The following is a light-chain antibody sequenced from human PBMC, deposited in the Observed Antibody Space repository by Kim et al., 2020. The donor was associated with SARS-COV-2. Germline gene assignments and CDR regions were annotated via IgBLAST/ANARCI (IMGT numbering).Light chain of an antibody. CDR3: QQYYTTPWT. Sequence: EIVMTQSPDCLAVSLGERATINCKSSQSVLYSSNNKNYLAWHRQKPGQPPELLIYWASIRESGVPDRFSGSGSGTDFTLTISSLQAEDVAVYYCQQYYTTPWTFGQGTKVDIK. CDR1: QSVLYSSNNKNY. CDR2: WAS. J-gene: IGKJ1*01. V-gene: IGKV4-1*01.